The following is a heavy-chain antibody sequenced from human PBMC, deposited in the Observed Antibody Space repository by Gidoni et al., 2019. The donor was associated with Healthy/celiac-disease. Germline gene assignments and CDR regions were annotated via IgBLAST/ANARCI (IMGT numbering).Heavy chain of an antibody. CDR3: ARQYCSGGSCHAGAFDY. J-gene: IGHJ4*02. CDR1: GGPISSYY. D-gene: IGHD2-15*01. V-gene: IGHV4-59*01. Sequence: QVQLQESGPGLVKPSETLSLTCTVSGGPISSYYWSWIRQPPGKGLEWIGYIYYSGSTNYNPSLKSRVTISVDTSKNQFSLKLSSVTAADTAVYYCARQYCSGGSCHAGAFDYWGQGTLVTVSS. CDR2: IYYSGST.